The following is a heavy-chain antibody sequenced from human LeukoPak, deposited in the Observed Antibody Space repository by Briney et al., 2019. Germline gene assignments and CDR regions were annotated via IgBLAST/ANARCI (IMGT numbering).Heavy chain of an antibody. V-gene: IGHV3-49*04. J-gene: IGHJ4*02. CDR1: GFTFGDYA. Sequence: GGSLRLSCTASGFTFGDYAMSWVRQAPGKGLEWVGFIRSKAYGATTEYAASVKGRFTISRDNSENTLYLQMGSLRAEDMAVYYCARDLSGGGLDYWGQGTLVTVSS. D-gene: IGHD3-10*01. CDR3: ARDLSGGGLDY. CDR2: IRSKAYGATT.